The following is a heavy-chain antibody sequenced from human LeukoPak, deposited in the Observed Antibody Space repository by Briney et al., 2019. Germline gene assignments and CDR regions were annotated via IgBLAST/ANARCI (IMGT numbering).Heavy chain of an antibody. CDR3: ARGTIFGVVIIGPFDY. Sequence: PGGSLRLSCAASGFTFSSYGMHWVRQAPGKGLEWVAVISYDGSNKYYADSVKGRFTISRDNSKNTLYLQMNSPRAEDTAVYYCARGTIFGVVIIGPFDYWGQGTLVTVSS. D-gene: IGHD3-3*02. CDR2: ISYDGSNK. CDR1: GFTFSSYG. V-gene: IGHV3-30*03. J-gene: IGHJ4*02.